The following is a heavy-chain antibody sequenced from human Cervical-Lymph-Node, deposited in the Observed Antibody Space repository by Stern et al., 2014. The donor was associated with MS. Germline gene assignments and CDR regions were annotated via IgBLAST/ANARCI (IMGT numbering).Heavy chain of an antibody. D-gene: IGHD3-3*01. V-gene: IGHV3-21*01. J-gene: IGHJ6*02. CDR3: AREVWSGYPDFYYGMDV. Sequence: EVQLVESGGALVRPGGSLRLSCSASGLSFSNSDMTWVRQVPGEGLQWVSFISNGGRNIDYADSVRGRFTISSDNAKNSLYLQMNRLRDDDTAVYYCAREVWSGYPDFYYGMDVWGQGTTVTVSS. CDR2: ISNGGRNI. CDR1: GLSFSNSD.